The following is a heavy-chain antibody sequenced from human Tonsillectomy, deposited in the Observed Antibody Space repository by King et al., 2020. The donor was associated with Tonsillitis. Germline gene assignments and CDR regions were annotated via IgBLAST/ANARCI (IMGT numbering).Heavy chain of an antibody. J-gene: IGHJ3*02. Sequence: QLVQSGAEVKKPGASVRVSCKTSGYNFTTYGITWVRQAPGQGLEWMGWISTYTANTHYAQKLQGRVIMTTDKSTSAAYMELRSLMSEDTALYYCATDSSGWSNDASNIWGQGTMVTVSS. CDR1: GYNFTTYG. D-gene: IGHD6-19*01. CDR2: ISTYTANT. V-gene: IGHV1-18*01. CDR3: ATDSSGWSNDASNI.